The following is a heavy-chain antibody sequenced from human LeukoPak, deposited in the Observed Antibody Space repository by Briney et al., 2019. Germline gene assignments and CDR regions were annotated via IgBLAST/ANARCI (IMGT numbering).Heavy chain of an antibody. CDR3: ATWPGGWYGEDS. CDR1: GFTFSNYS. Sequence: KPGGSLRLSCAASGFTFSNYSMNWVRQAPGKGLEWVSSIGTTGSYIFYADSVKGRFTISRDNAKNTLYLQMNSLRAEDTAVYYCATWPGGWYGEDSWGQGTLVTVSS. V-gene: IGHV3-21*04. D-gene: IGHD6-19*01. J-gene: IGHJ4*02. CDR2: IGTTGSYI.